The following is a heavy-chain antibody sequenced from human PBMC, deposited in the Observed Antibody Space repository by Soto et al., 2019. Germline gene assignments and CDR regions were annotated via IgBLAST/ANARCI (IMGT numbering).Heavy chain of an antibody. CDR3: ARVWVYYESSGIRLRKFWLDP. J-gene: IGHJ5*02. V-gene: IGHV4-61*01. CDR1: GGSVSSGSYY. Sequence: SETLSLTCTVSGGSVSSGSYYWSWIRQPPGKGLEWIGYIYYSGSTNYNPSLKSRVTISVDTSKNQFSLKLSSVTAADTAVSYCARVWVYYESSGIRLRKFWLDPWGKGTLDPVSP. CDR2: IYYSGST. D-gene: IGHD3-22*01.